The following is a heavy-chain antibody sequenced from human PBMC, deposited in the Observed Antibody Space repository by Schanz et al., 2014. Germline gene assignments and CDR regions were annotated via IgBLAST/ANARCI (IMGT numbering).Heavy chain of an antibody. CDR2: INGDGSNT. CDR1: GLIFSNYV. CDR3: ARSRSGFYFDY. Sequence: EEQLVESGGGLVQPGGSLRLSCAASGLIFSNYVMSWVRQAPGKGLVWVSRINGDGSNTNYADSVKGRFTISRDNAKNTLYLQMNSLSAEDTAVYYCARSRSGFYFDYWGQGTLVTVSS. V-gene: IGHV3-74*02. J-gene: IGHJ4*02. D-gene: IGHD1-26*01.